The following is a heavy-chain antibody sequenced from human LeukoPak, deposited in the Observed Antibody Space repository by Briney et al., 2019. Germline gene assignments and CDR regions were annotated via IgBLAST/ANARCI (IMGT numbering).Heavy chain of an antibody. CDR1: GFTFSISA. CDR2: ISYSGYNA. J-gene: IGHJ3*01. V-gene: IGHV3-23*01. D-gene: IGHD3-16*02. CDR3: ARDIELST. Sequence: GGSLRLSCAASGFTFSISAMSWVRQAPGKGLDCVSLISYSGYNAYYADSVRGRFTISRDNSKDTLYLHMHSLRAEDTAIYYCARDIELSTWGLGTMVTVSS.